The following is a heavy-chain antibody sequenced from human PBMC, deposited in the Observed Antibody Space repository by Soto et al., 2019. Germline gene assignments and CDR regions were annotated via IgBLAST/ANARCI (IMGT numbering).Heavy chain of an antibody. D-gene: IGHD2-8*01. V-gene: IGHV4-39*01. CDR3: ARHGLPYCTNGVCYSDY. J-gene: IGHJ4*02. Sequence: SETLSLTCTVSGGSISSSSYYWGWIRQPPGKGLEWIGSIYYSGSTYYNPSLKSRVTISVDTSKNQFSLKLSSVTAADTAVYYCARHGLPYCTNGVCYSDYWGQGTLVTVSS. CDR1: GGSISSSSYY. CDR2: IYYSGST.